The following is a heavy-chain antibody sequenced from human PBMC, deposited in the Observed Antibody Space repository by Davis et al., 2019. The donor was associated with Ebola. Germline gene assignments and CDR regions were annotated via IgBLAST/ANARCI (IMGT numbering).Heavy chain of an antibody. V-gene: IGHV1-18*01. J-gene: IGHJ4*02. Sequence: ASVKVSCKASGYTFTSYGISWVRQAPGQGLEWMGWNSPYKGNTNYAQKFQGRVTLTTDTSTSTAYMELTSLRSDDTAVYFCARDRVVAGPSRFDYWGQGTLVTVSS. CDR1: GYTFTSYG. D-gene: IGHD6-19*01. CDR2: NSPYKGNT. CDR3: ARDRVVAGPSRFDY.